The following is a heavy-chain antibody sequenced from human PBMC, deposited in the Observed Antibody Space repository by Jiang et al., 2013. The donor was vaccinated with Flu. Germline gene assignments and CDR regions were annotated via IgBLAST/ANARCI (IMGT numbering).Heavy chain of an antibody. J-gene: IGHJ4*02. CDR2: INTNTGNP. V-gene: IGHV7-4-1*02. Sequence: KPGASVKVSCKASGYTFTSYAMNWVRQAPGQGLEWMGWINTNTGNPTYAQGFTGRFVFSLDTSVSTAYLQISSLKAEDTAVYYCARAGSHTPYIAAAGLFDYWGQGTLVTVSS. D-gene: IGHD6-13*01. CDR3: ARAGSHTPYIAAAGLFDY. CDR1: GYTFTSYA.